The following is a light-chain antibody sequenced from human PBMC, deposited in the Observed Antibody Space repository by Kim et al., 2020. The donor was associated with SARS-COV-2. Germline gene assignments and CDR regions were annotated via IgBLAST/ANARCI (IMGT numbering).Light chain of an antibody. Sequence: SSELTQDPAVSVALGQTVRITCQGDSLRNYYATWYQQKPGQAPVVVIYGKNNRPSGIPDRFSGSGSGNTASLTITGAQAEDEADYYCNSRDSSGNHVVFG. J-gene: IGLJ3*02. CDR2: GKN. V-gene: IGLV3-19*01. CDR1: SLRNYY. CDR3: NSRDSSGNHVV.